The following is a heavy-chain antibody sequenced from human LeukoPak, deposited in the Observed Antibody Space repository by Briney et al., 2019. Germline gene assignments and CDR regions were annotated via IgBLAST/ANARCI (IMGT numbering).Heavy chain of an antibody. D-gene: IGHD6-13*01. CDR3: AKGGAASSLDY. CDR2: MRYDGSNK. Sequence: SCKASGYTFTSYGMHWVRQAPGKGLEWVAFMRYDGSNKRYADSVKGRFTISRDNSKNTLYLQMNSLRAEDTAIYYCAKGGAASSLDYWGQGTLVTVSS. V-gene: IGHV3-30*02. CDR1: GYTFTSYG. J-gene: IGHJ4*02.